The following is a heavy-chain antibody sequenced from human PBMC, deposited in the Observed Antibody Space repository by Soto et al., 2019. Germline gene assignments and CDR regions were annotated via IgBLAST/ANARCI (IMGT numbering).Heavy chain of an antibody. D-gene: IGHD5-18*01. CDR3: ARRTTPMAFDL. CDR2: IYPGDSTA. J-gene: IGHJ4*02. CDR1: GYNFPTYW. Sequence: DVQLVQSGTEVKKPGESLKISCQSSGYNFPTYWIAWLRQMPGKGLEWVGVIYPGDSTATYSPSFQGQVTISVDKSINPAYLQWSGLKASDTAMYFCARRTTPMAFDLWGQGTLVTVSS. V-gene: IGHV5-51*01.